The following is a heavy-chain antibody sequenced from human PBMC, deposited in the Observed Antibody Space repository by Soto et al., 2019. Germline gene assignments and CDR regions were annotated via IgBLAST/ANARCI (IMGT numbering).Heavy chain of an antibody. CDR3: ARDSARRYYGSGSYPYYFDY. Sequence: ASVTVSCEASGYTFTSYAIHWVRQAPGQRLEWMGWINAGNGNTKYSQKFQGRVTITRDTSASTAYMELSSLRSEDTAVYYCARDSARRYYGSGSYPYYFDYWGQGTLVTVSS. CDR1: GYTFTSYA. V-gene: IGHV1-3*01. CDR2: INAGNGNT. D-gene: IGHD3-10*01. J-gene: IGHJ4*02.